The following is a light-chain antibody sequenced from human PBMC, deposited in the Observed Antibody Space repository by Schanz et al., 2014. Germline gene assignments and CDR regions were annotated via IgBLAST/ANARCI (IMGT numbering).Light chain of an antibody. V-gene: IGLV2-14*01. CDR3: SSYTSYATGV. J-gene: IGLJ3*02. Sequence: QSALTQPASVSGSPGQSVTISCTGTSSDVGGYNYVSWYQQYPGKVPKLMIYDVSNRPSGVSNRFSGSRSGNTASLTISGLQAEDEADYYCSSYTSYATGVFGGGTKLTVL. CDR1: SSDVGGYNY. CDR2: DVS.